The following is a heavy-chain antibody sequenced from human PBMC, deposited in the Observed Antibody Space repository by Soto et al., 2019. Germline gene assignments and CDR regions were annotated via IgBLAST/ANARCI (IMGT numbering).Heavy chain of an antibody. Sequence: QMQLVQSGPEVKKPGTSVKVSCKASGFTFTSSAMQWVRQARGQRLEWIGWIVVGSGNTNYAQKFQERVTITRDMSTSTAYMELSRLRSEDTAVYYCAAIPDIVVVPAAMNAFDIWGQGTMVTVSS. CDR3: AAIPDIVVVPAAMNAFDI. V-gene: IGHV1-58*02. CDR1: GFTFTSSA. J-gene: IGHJ3*02. D-gene: IGHD2-2*01. CDR2: IVVGSGNT.